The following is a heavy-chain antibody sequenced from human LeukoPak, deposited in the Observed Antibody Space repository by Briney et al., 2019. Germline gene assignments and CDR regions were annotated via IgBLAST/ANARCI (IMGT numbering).Heavy chain of an antibody. D-gene: IGHD1-26*01. CDR2: ISYDGSNK. V-gene: IGHV3-30*04. CDR3: AKSGLKWEPIDY. J-gene: IGHJ4*02. CDR1: GFTFSSYA. Sequence: PGGSLRLSCAASGFTFSSYAMHWVRQAPGKGLEWVAVISYDGSNKYYADSVKGRFTISRDNSKNTLYLQMNSLRAEDTAVYYCAKSGLKWEPIDYWGQGTLVTVSS.